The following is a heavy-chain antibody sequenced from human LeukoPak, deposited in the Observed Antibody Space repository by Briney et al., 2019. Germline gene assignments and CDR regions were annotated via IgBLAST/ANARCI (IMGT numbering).Heavy chain of an antibody. CDR1: GFTFSSYA. CDR2: ISGSGGST. Sequence: GGSLRLSCAASGFTFSSYAMSWVRQAPGKGLEWVSAISGSGGSTYYADSVKGRFTISRDNSKNTLYLQMNSLRAEDTAVYYCAKDNPYDSSGYYYSANPYYFDYWGQGTLVTVSS. V-gene: IGHV3-23*01. CDR3: AKDNPYDSSGYYYSANPYYFDY. J-gene: IGHJ4*02. D-gene: IGHD3-22*01.